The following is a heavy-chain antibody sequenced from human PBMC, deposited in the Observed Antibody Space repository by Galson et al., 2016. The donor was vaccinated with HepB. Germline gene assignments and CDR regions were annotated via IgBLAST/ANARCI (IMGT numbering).Heavy chain of an antibody. D-gene: IGHD6-13*01. V-gene: IGHV3-49*03. CDR1: GFTFDDYA. CDR2: IRSRVYGGTT. J-gene: IGHJ6*03. Sequence: SLRLSCAASGFTFDDYAMNWFRQAPGKGLEWVGFIRSRVYGGTTDYAASVKGRFSISRDDSNSIAYLQMNSLKNEDRGVYYCAREPAAGNSHYYMDVWGKGTTVTVSS. CDR3: AREPAAGNSHYYMDV.